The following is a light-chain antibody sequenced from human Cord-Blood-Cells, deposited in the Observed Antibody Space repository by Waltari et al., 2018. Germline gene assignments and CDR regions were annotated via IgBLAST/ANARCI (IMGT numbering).Light chain of an antibody. CDR3: AAWDDSLSGWV. J-gene: IGLJ3*02. Sequence: QSVLTQPPSASGTPGQRVTISCSGSSSNIGSNYVYWYQQLPGTAPKLLIYRNNQGPSGVPDRFSGSKSGTSASLAISGLRSDDEADYYCAAWDDSLSGWVFGGGTKLTVL. CDR1: SSNIGSNY. V-gene: IGLV1-47*01. CDR2: RNN.